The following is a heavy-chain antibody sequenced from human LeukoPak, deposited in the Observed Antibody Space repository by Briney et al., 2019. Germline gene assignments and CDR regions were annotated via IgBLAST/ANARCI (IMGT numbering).Heavy chain of an antibody. J-gene: IGHJ4*02. CDR3: AKATRAMIVVVITPSYYFDY. CDR2: ISWNSGSI. D-gene: IGHD3-22*01. CDR1: GFTFDDYA. Sequence: GRSLRLSCAASGFTFDDYAMHWVRQAPGKGLEWVSGISWNSGSIGYADSVKGRFTISRDNAKNSLYLQMNSLRAEDTALYYCAKATRAMIVVVITPSYYFDYWGQGTLVTVSS. V-gene: IGHV3-9*01.